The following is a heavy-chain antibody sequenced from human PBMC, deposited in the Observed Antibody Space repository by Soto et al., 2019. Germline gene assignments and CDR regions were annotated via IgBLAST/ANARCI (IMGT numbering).Heavy chain of an antibody. CDR3: AKDAVPGNGEWDWFDP. CDR1: GFTFKNYA. CDR2: IHGSGGRS. Sequence: GGSLRLSCAASGFTFKNYAMSWVRQAPGKGLEWVSSIHGSGGRSYYSDSVRGRFTVSRDDSEKTLYLQMSSLRVDDTAVYYCAKDAVPGNGEWDWFDPWGHGTLVTVPQ. V-gene: IGHV3-23*01. J-gene: IGHJ5*02. D-gene: IGHD3-10*01.